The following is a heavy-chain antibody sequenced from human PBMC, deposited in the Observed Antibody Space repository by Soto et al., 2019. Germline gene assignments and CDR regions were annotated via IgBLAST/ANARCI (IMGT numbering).Heavy chain of an antibody. CDR3: ARDWDSSGFRPFDI. J-gene: IGHJ3*02. CDR2: ISSSSSYI. V-gene: IGHV3-21*01. CDR1: GFTFSSYS. Sequence: VQLVESGGGLVKPGGSLRLSCAASGFTFSSYSMNWVRQAPGKGLEWVSSISSSSSYIYYADSVKGRFTISRDNAKNSLYLQMNSLRAEDTAVYYCARDWDSSGFRPFDIWGQGTMVTVSS. D-gene: IGHD3-22*01.